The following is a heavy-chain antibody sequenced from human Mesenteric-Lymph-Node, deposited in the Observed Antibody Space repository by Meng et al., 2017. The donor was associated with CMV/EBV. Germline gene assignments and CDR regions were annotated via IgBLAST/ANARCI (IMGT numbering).Heavy chain of an antibody. J-gene: IGHJ4*02. CDR2: VHHSGTT. D-gene: IGHD3-22*01. CDR1: GDSICNSHYY. V-gene: IGHV4-39*01. Sequence: LRVLGPSLVKPSETRALSCIVSGDSICNSHYYWTWIRQPPGKGLEWIGSVHHSGTTYYNPSLKGRLTISVDTSANLFSLRLTTVTAADTATYYCARRGNYDSDYSEYWGQGTLVTVSS. CDR3: ARRGNYDSDYSEY.